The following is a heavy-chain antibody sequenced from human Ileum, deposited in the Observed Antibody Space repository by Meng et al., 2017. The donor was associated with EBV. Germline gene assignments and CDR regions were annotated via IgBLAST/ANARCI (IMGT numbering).Heavy chain of an antibody. CDR2: CNTGNGET. Sequence: HVHLLQSGGEMKKPGAPVEVSCKASGYTFTSYAMNWVRQAPGQRLEWMVWCNTGNGETKYSQKFQGSVTPTRDTTASTAYMELSSLRSEDTAVYYCASRPGIAVAGFDYWGQGTLVTVSS. D-gene: IGHD6-19*01. CDR3: ASRPGIAVAGFDY. J-gene: IGHJ4*02. CDR1: GYTFTSYA. V-gene: IGHV1-3*04.